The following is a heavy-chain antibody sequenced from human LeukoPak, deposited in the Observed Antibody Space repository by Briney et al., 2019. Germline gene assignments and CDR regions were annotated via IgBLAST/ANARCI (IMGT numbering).Heavy chain of an antibody. CDR3: ARDRDFWSGYFDY. CDR2: IYYSGST. Sequence: SETLSLTCTVSGGSISSSSYYWGWIRQPPGKGLEWIGSIYYSGSTYYNPSLKSRVTISVDTSKNQFSLTLSSVTAADTAVYYCARDRDFWSGYFDYWGQGTLVTVSS. J-gene: IGHJ4*02. D-gene: IGHD3-3*01. CDR1: GGSISSSSYY. V-gene: IGHV4-39*07.